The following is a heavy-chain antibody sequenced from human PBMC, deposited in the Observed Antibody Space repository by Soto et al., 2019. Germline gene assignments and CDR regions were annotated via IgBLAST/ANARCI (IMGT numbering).Heavy chain of an antibody. V-gene: IGHV1-8*01. Sequence: PSVKVSCKASGYTFTSYDINWVRQATGQGNEWMGWMNPNSGNTGYAQKFQGRVTMTRNTSISTAYMELSSLRSEDTAVYYCARAVSIHLAPVVPAAMVYYYYYYKDVWGKGTTVTVS. D-gene: IGHD2-2*01. CDR2: MNPNSGNT. CDR1: GYTFTSYD. CDR3: ARAVSIHLAPVVPAAMVYYYYYYKDV. J-gene: IGHJ6*03.